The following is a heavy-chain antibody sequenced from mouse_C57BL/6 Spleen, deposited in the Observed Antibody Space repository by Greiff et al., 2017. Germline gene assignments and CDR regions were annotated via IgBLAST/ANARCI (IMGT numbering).Heavy chain of an antibody. J-gene: IGHJ3*01. Sequence: DVHLVESGGGLVKPGGSLKLSCAASGFTFSSYAMSWVRQTPEKRLEWVATISDGGSYTYYPDNVKGRFTISRDNAKNHLYLQMSHLKSEDTAMYYCARSLITTGAWFAYWGQGTLVTVSA. CDR2: ISDGGSYT. CDR1: GFTFSSYA. CDR3: ARSLITTGAWFAY. V-gene: IGHV5-4*01. D-gene: IGHD1-1*01.